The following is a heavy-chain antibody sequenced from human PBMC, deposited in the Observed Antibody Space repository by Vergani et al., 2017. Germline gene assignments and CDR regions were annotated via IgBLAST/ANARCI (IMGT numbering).Heavy chain of an antibody. D-gene: IGHD4-17*01. CDR3: ARGASGDDVSSFDY. V-gene: IGHV3-30-3*01. CDR2: ISYDGSNK. Sequence: VQLVESGGGLVKPGGSLRLSCAASGFTFSSYAMHWVRQAPGKGLEWVAVISYDGSNKYYADSVKGRFTISRDKSKNTLYLQMNSLRAEDTAVYYCARGASGDDVSSFDYWGQGTLVTVSS. CDR1: GFTFSSYA. J-gene: IGHJ4*02.